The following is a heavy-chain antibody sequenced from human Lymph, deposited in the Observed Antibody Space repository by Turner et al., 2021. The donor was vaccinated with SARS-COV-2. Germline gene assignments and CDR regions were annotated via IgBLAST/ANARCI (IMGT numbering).Heavy chain of an antibody. Sequence: VRRVDSGGGWVQPGGSLRLPCAASGFTFSYYWMSWVRQAPGKGLVWVANIDQDGSEKNYVDSVKGRFTISRDNAKNSLFLQMNSLRAEDTAVYYCARMGSSSWYFDYWGQGTLVTVSS. CDR2: IDQDGSEK. CDR1: GFTFSYYW. V-gene: IGHV3-7*01. J-gene: IGHJ4*02. D-gene: IGHD1-26*01. CDR3: ARMGSSSWYFDY.